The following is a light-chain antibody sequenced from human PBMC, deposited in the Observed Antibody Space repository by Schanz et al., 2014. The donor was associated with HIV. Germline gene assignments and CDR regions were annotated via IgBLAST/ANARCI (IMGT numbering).Light chain of an antibody. CDR2: DNN. Sequence: QSVLTQPPSVSAAPGQKVTISCSGSTSNIANNFVSWYQQLPGAAPKLLIYDNNDRPSGIPDRFSGSKSGTSATLGITGLQTGDEADYYCGTWDSSLSAVLFGGGTKLTVL. CDR1: TSNIANNF. V-gene: IGLV1-51*01. J-gene: IGLJ2*01. CDR3: GTWDSSLSAVL.